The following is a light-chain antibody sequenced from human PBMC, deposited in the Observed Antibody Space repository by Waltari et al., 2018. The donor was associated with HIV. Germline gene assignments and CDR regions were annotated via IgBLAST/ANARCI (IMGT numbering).Light chain of an antibody. Sequence: QSALTQPPSVSGSPGPSVTIPCPGTSNDVGVYNRVSWYQQSPGTAPKLIIYEVSNRPSGVPDRFSGLQAEDEADYYCSSYTSSATYVFGTGTKVTVL. V-gene: IGLV2-18*02. CDR2: EVS. CDR3: SSYTSSATYV. J-gene: IGLJ1*01. CDR1: SNDVGVYNR.